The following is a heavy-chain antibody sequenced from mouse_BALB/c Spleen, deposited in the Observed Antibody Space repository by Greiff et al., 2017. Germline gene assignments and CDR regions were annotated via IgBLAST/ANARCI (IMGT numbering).Heavy chain of an antibody. J-gene: IGHJ4*01. Sequence: EVKLMESGGGLVQPGGSRKLSCAASGFTFSSFGMHWVRQAPEKGLEWVAYISSGSSTIYYADTVTGRFTISRDNPKNTLFLQMTSLRSEDTAMYFCARRGSSPMRTTRPYAMDDRGQGTSVTGSS. V-gene: IGHV5-17*02. D-gene: IGHD2-4*01. CDR2: ISSGSSTI. CDR1: GFTFSSFG. CDR3: ARRGSSPMRTTRPYAMDD.